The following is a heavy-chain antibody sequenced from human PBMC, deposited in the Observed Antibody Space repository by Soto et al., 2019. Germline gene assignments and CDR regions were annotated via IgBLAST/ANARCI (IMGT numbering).Heavy chain of an antibody. D-gene: IGHD3-22*01. CDR3: ARAEVQGFDSSGYYILVDAFDI. CDR1: GGSISSYY. CDR2: IYYSGSP. J-gene: IGHJ3*02. V-gene: IGHV4-59*01. Sequence: SETLSLTCTVSGGSISSYYWSWIRQPPGKGLEWIGYIYYSGSPNYNPSLKSRVTISVDTSKNQFSLKLSSVTAPDTAVYYCARAEVQGFDSSGYYILVDAFDIWGQGTMVTV.